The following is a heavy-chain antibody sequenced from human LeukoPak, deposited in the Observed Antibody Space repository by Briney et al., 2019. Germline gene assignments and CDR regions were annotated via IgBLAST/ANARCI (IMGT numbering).Heavy chain of an antibody. CDR2: IIPIFGTA. CDR3: ARSPRRAKYYYYMDV. CDR1: GGTFSSYA. V-gene: IGHV1-69*05. Sequence: SVTVSCKASGGTFSSYAISWVRQAPGQGLEWMGGIIPIFGTANYAQKFQGRVTITTDESTSTAYMELSSLRSEDTAVYYCARSPRRAKYYYYMDVWGKGTTVTVSS. J-gene: IGHJ6*03.